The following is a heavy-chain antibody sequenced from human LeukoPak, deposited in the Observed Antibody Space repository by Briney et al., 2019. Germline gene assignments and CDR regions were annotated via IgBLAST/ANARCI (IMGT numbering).Heavy chain of an antibody. CDR3: ARTGRPVSGATVDY. D-gene: IGHD1-26*01. CDR2: ISAYNGNT. CDR1: GYTFTSYG. Sequence: ASVKVSCTASGYTFTSYGISWVRQAPGQGVEWMGWISAYNGNTNYAQKLQGRVTMTTDTSTSTAYMELRSLRSDDTAVYYCARTGRPVSGATVDYWGQGTLVTVSS. V-gene: IGHV1-18*01. J-gene: IGHJ4*02.